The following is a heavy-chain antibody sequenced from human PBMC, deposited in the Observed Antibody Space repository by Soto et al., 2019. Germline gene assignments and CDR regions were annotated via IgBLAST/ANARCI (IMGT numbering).Heavy chain of an antibody. CDR1: GYSFTSYW. V-gene: IGHV5-51*01. CDR2: IYPGDSDT. Sequence: GESLKISCKGSGYSFTSYWIGWVRQMPGKGLEWMGIIYPGDSDTRYSPSFQGQVTISADKSISTAYLQWSSLKASDTAMYYCARSRSSGWFHYYYGMEVWGQGTTVTV. J-gene: IGHJ6*02. D-gene: IGHD6-19*01. CDR3: ARSRSSGWFHYYYGMEV.